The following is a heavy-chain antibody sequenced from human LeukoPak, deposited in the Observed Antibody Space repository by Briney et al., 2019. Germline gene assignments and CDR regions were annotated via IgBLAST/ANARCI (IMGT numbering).Heavy chain of an antibody. Sequence: SETLSLTCTVSGGSISSSSYYWGWIRQPPGKGLEWIGSIYYSGSTYYNPSLKSRVTMSVDTSKNQFSLKLSSVTAADTAVYYCARAEVPAARFGYMDVWGKGTTVTVSS. V-gene: IGHV4-39*07. CDR1: GGSISSSSYY. CDR3: ARAEVPAARFGYMDV. D-gene: IGHD2-2*01. CDR2: IYYSGST. J-gene: IGHJ6*03.